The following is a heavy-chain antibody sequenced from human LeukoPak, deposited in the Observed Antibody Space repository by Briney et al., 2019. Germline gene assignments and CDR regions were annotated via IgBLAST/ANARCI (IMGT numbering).Heavy chain of an antibody. D-gene: IGHD2-8*01. Sequence: ASVKVSCKASGYTFTGYYMHWVRQAPGQGLEWMGRINPNSGGTNYAQKFQGRVTMTGDTSISTAYMELSRLRSDDTAVYYCAKSPYDDAFDIWGQGTMVTVSS. CDR2: INPNSGGT. V-gene: IGHV1-2*06. CDR3: AKSPYDDAFDI. J-gene: IGHJ3*02. CDR1: GYTFTGYY.